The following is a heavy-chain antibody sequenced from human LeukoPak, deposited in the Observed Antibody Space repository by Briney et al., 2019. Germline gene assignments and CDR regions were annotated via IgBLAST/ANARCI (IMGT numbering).Heavy chain of an antibody. D-gene: IGHD3-3*01. V-gene: IGHV1-69*04. CDR3: ARETQDGVPYYDFWSGYGREPDAFDI. Sequence: AASVKVSCKASGGTFSSYAISWVRQAPGQGLEWMGRIILILGIANYAQKFQGRVTITADKSTSTAYMELSSLRSEDTAVYYCARETQDGVPYYDFWSGYGREPDAFDIWGQGTMVTVSS. CDR1: GGTFSSYA. CDR2: IILILGIA. J-gene: IGHJ3*02.